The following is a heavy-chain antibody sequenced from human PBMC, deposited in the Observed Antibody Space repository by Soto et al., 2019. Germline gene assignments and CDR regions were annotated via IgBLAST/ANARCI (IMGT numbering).Heavy chain of an antibody. CDR2: IYYSGST. J-gene: IGHJ6*02. Sequence: SETLSLTCTVSGGSISSYYWSWIRQPPGKGLKWIGYIYYSGSTNYNPSLKSRVTISVDTSKNQFSLKLSSVTAADTAVYYCARYGGYSGYDYLTRYYYYYGMDVWGQGTTVTVSS. V-gene: IGHV4-59*01. D-gene: IGHD5-12*01. CDR1: GGSISSYY. CDR3: ARYGGYSGYDYLTRYYYYYGMDV.